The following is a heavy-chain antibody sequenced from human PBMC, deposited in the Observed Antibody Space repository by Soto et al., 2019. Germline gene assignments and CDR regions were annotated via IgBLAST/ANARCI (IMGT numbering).Heavy chain of an antibody. D-gene: IGHD1-1*01. CDR2: ISYDGNDK. J-gene: IGHJ6*02. Sequence: GGSLRLSCAASGFSFRSFAIHWVRQAPGKGLEWVAVISYDGNDKNYAGSVKGRFTISRDNSKNTLYLQMNSLRAEDTAVYYCVRGTPTPGLDIWGRGTTVTVSS. CDR3: VRGTPTPGLDI. CDR1: GFSFRSFA. V-gene: IGHV3-30-3*01.